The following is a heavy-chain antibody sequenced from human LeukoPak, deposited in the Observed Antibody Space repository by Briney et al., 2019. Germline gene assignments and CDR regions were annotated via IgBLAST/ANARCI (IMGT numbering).Heavy chain of an antibody. CDR1: GGSISSSSYY. CDR2: IYYSGSP. D-gene: IGHD5-12*01. V-gene: IGHV4-39*01. Sequence: PSETLSLTCTVSGGSISSSSYYWGWIRQPPGKGLEWIGSIYYSGSPYYNPSLKSRVTISVDTSKNQFSLKLSSVTAADTAVYYCARGGESGYDTWGQGSLVTVSS. CDR3: ARGGESGYDT. J-gene: IGHJ5*02.